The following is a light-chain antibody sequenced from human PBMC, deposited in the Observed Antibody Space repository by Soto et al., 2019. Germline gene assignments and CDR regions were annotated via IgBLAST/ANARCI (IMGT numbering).Light chain of an antibody. CDR2: KAS. V-gene: IGKV1-5*03. Sequence: DIQMTQSPSTLSASVGDRFTITCRASQSISSWLAWYQQKPGKDPKLLIYKASSLESGVPSRFSGSGSGTEFTLTISSLQPDDFATYYCQQYNSYPLTFGGGTKVDVK. CDR1: QSISSW. J-gene: IGKJ4*01. CDR3: QQYNSYPLT.